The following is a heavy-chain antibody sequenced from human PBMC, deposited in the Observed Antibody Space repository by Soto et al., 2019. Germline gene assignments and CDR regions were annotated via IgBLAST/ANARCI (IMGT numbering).Heavy chain of an antibody. V-gene: IGHV3-23*01. D-gene: IGHD3-16*01. CDR2: ISNSGAEK. CDR3: AKVRGTSPPAHWEV. Sequence: EMNLLESGGGFIQPGESLRLSCEASGFVFSSFAMAWVRQAPGKGLEWVPSISNSGAEKFYADSVQGRFTVCRDNSKNTLFRQLSSLGAGATALYYGAKVRGTSPPAHWEVWGQGITVTVSS. CDR1: GFVFSSFA. J-gene: IGHJ6*02.